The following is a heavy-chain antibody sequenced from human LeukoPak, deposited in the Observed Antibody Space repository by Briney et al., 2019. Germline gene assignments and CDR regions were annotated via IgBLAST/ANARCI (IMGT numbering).Heavy chain of an antibody. D-gene: IGHD1-26*01. Sequence: ASVKVSCKASGYTFTSHAMHWVRQAPGQRLEWMGWINAGNGNTKYSQKFQGRVTMTRDTSTSTVYMELSSLRSEDTAVYYCARDDAVGAITTWGQGTLVTVSS. CDR3: ARDDAVGAITT. V-gene: IGHV1-3*01. CDR1: GYTFTSHA. CDR2: INAGNGNT. J-gene: IGHJ5*02.